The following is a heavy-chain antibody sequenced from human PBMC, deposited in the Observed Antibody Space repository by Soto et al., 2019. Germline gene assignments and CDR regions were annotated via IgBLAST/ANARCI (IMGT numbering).Heavy chain of an antibody. Sequence: EVQLVESGGGVVQPGGSLRLSCAVSGFTFSSYWAHWVRQAPGKGLVWVSRVNADGSSTHYADSVKGRFTISRDNAKNTPYLEMNSLRVEDTAVYYCALQPRFFAPWGQGPLVTVSS. CDR1: GFTFSSYW. D-gene: IGHD6-13*01. V-gene: IGHV3-74*01. CDR3: ALQPRFFAP. J-gene: IGHJ5*02. CDR2: VNADGSST.